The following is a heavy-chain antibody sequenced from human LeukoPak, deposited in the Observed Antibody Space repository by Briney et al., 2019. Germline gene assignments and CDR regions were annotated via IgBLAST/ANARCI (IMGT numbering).Heavy chain of an antibody. Sequence: VKVSCNASGGTFSSYAISWVRQTPGQGLEWMGGIIPIFGTANYAQKFQGRVTITADESTNTAYMELSSLRSDDTAVYYCARCIPTTMINYFDHWGQGTLVTVSS. CDR3: ARCIPTTMINYFDH. CDR1: GGTFSSYA. CDR2: IIPIFGTA. V-gene: IGHV1-69*13. D-gene: IGHD3-22*01. J-gene: IGHJ4*02.